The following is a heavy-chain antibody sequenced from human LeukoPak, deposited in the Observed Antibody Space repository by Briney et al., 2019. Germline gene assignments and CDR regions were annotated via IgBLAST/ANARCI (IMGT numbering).Heavy chain of an antibody. V-gene: IGHV3-30*02. Sequence: GGSLRLSCAASGFTFSSYGMHWVRQAPGKGLEGVAFIRYDGSNKYYADSVKGRFTISRDNSKNTLYLQMNSLRAEDTAVYYCAKDEGSRDGYNSFAYGGQGTLVTVPS. CDR2: IRYDGSNK. CDR1: GFTFSSYG. J-gene: IGHJ4*02. CDR3: AKDEGSRDGYNSFAY. D-gene: IGHD5-24*01.